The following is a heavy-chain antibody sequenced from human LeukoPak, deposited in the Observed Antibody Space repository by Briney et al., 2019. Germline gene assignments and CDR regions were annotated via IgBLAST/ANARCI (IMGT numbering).Heavy chain of an antibody. CDR2: ISNNGKT. Sequence: SETLSLTCTVSGASISSSSWTWIRQSPGKGLESLGFISNNGKTKYKSSFEGRVSMSLDTSKSQFSLTLSSVTTADTAVYFCARRIYSGTVRHLLYSFMDVWGKGTTVIVS. D-gene: IGHD2-21*01. V-gene: IGHV4-59*08. CDR3: ARRIYSGTVRHLLYSFMDV. J-gene: IGHJ6*03. CDR1: GASISSSS.